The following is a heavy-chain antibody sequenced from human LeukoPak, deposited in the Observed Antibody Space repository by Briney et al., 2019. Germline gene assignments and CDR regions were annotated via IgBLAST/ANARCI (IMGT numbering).Heavy chain of an antibody. CDR3: ARGGVADKYYFDS. CDR2: IYYSGTT. D-gene: IGHD3-10*01. Sequence: SETLSLTCTVSGGSISPPYWSWIRQPPGKGLEFIGYIYYSGTTNYNPSLKSRLTLSVDTSKNQFSLKLSSVTAADTAVYYCARGGVADKYYFDSWGQGTLVTVSS. V-gene: IGHV4-59*11. CDR1: GGSISPPY. J-gene: IGHJ4*02.